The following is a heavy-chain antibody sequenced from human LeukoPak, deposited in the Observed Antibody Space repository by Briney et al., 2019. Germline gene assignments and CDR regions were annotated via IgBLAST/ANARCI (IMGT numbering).Heavy chain of an antibody. CDR3: ARDLGYCSSTSCYDNWFDP. V-gene: IGHV3-33*08. CDR1: RFTFNSYW. J-gene: IGHJ5*02. Sequence: GGSLRLSCAASRFTFNSYWMSWVRQAPGKGLEWVAVIWYGGSNKYYADSVKGRFTISRDNAKNSLYLQMNSLRAEDTAVYYCARDLGYCSSTSCYDNWFDPWGRGTLVTVSS. CDR2: IWYGGSNK. D-gene: IGHD2-2*01.